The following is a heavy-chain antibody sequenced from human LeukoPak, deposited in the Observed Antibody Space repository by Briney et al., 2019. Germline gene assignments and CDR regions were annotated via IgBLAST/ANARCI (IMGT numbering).Heavy chain of an antibody. Sequence: GGSLRLSCAASGFTFSSYEMNWVRQAPGKGLEWISHISSSGSRIYYADSVKGRFTISRDNAKNSLYLQMNGLRAEDTAVYYCATDPGDQPHPWGQGTLVTVSS. J-gene: IGHJ5*02. CDR2: ISSSGSRI. CDR3: ATDPGDQPHP. D-gene: IGHD2-2*01. CDR1: GFTFSSYE. V-gene: IGHV3-48*03.